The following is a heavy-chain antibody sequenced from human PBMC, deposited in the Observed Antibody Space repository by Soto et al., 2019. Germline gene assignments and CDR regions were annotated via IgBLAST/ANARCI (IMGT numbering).Heavy chain of an antibody. D-gene: IGHD2-2*01. Sequence: GASVKVSCKASGYTFTSYYMHWVRQAPGQGLEWMGIINPSGGSTSYAQKFQGRVTMTRDTSTSTVYMELSSLRSGDTAVYYCARDGFKDIVVVPAEGMDVWGQGTTVTVSS. CDR3: ARDGFKDIVVVPAEGMDV. V-gene: IGHV1-46*01. J-gene: IGHJ6*02. CDR2: INPSGGST. CDR1: GYTFTSYY.